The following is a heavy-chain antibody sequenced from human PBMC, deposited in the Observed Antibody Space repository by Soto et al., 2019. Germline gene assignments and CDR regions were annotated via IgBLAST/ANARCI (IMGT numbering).Heavy chain of an antibody. D-gene: IGHD3-22*01. CDR2: INPSGGST. V-gene: IGHV1-46*01. Sequence: SVKVSCNASGYIFTSYYMHWVRQAPGQGLEWMGIINPSGGSTSYAQKFPGRVTMTRDTSTSTVYMELSSLRSEDTAVYYCARDGIYYYDSSGYSDWGQGTLVTVSS. CDR3: ARDGIYYYDSSGYSD. CDR1: GYIFTSYY. J-gene: IGHJ4*02.